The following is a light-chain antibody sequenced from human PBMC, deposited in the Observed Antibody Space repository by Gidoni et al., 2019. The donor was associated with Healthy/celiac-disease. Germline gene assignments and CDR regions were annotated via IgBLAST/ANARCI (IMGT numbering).Light chain of an antibody. CDR2: EVS. J-gene: IGLJ1*01. CDR1: SSDVGGYNY. V-gene: IGLV2-14*01. Sequence: QSALTQPASVSGSPGQSLTISCTGTSSDVGGYNYVSWYQQHPGKAPKLMIYEVSNRPSGVSTRFSGSKSGNTASLTISGLQAEDEADYYCSSYTSSSTQVFGTGTKVTVL. CDR3: SSYTSSSTQV.